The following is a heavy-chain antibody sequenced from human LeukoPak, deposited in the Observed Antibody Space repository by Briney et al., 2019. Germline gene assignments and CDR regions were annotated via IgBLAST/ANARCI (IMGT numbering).Heavy chain of an antibody. V-gene: IGHV3-21*04. D-gene: IGHD1-14*01. J-gene: IGHJ6*03. CDR3: AKDISPTPLYMDV. CDR2: ISDSSKYT. CDR1: GFTFSSYS. Sequence: GGSLRLSCAASGFTFSSYSMNWVRQAPGKGLEWVSSISDSSKYTYYADSLKGRFTISRDKAKNSLYLQMNSLRAEDTALYYCAKDISPTPLYMDVWGKGTTVTISS.